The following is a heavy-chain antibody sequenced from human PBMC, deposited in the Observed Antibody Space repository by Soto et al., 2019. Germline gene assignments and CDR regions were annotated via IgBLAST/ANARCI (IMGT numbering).Heavy chain of an antibody. J-gene: IGHJ4*02. CDR1: GFTFSGYG. V-gene: IGHV3-30*18. CDR2: ISYDGSNK. CDR3: AKDDCGGSCLGVIDF. Sequence: GGSLRLSCAASGFTFSGYGMHWVRQAPGKGLEWVAVISYDGSNKYYADSVKGRFTISRDNSKNTLYLQMNSLRAEDTAVYYCAKDDCGGSCLGVIDFWGQGALVTVSS. D-gene: IGHD2-15*01.